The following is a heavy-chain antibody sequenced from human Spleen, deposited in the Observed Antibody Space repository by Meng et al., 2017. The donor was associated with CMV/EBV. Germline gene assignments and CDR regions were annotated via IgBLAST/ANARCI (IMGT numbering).Heavy chain of an antibody. CDR1: GFTFSFYP. J-gene: IGHJ4*02. V-gene: IGHV3-30-3*01. Sequence: GESLKISCAASGFTFSFYPMHWVRQAPGRGLEWVAVISDDGTSEYYADSVKGRFTISRDSLKNTLFLQMNGLRPVDTAVYYCARAISITIFGVALDYWGGGTLVTVSS. CDR2: ISDDGTSE. CDR3: ARAISITIFGVALDY. D-gene: IGHD3-3*01.